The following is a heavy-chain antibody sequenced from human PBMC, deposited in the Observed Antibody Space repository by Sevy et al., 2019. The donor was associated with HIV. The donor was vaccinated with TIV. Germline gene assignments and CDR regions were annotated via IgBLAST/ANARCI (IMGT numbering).Heavy chain of an antibody. V-gene: IGHV3-23*01. CDR3: AKVGYCSSTSCYSIYYGMDV. CDR1: GFTFSRNA. J-gene: IGHJ6*02. CDR2: ITGSGGST. D-gene: IGHD2-2*02. Sequence: GGSLRLSCAASGFTFSRNAMSWVRQAPGKGLEWASGITGSGGSTYYADSVKGRFTISRDNSKNTLYLQMNSLRVEDTAVYYCAKVGYCSSTSCYSIYYGMDVWGQVTTVTVSS.